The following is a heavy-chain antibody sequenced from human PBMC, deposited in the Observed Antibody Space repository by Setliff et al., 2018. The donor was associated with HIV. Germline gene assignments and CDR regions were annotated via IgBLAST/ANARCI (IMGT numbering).Heavy chain of an antibody. V-gene: IGHV3-74*01. J-gene: IGHJ4*02. CDR1: GFTFGSYS. CDR2: INYHGSDI. D-gene: IGHD6-6*01. Sequence: PGGSLRLSCATSGFTFGSYSMSWVRQAPGKGPEWVSRINYHGSDISYADSVKGRLTISRDNAKNSVYLQMNSLRAEDTAVYYCARLPQDVRSSIDFWGQGTLVTVSS. CDR3: ARLPQDVRSSIDF.